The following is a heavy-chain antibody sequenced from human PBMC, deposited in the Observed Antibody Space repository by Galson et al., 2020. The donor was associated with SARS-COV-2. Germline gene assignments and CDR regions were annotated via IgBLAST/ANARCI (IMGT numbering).Heavy chain of an antibody. V-gene: IGHV5-51*01. D-gene: IGHD3-3*01. CDR2: IYPGDSDT. CDR3: ATSHYDFWSVNYAMDV. Sequence: GESLKISCKGSGYSFATYWIGWVRQMPGKGLAWMGVIYPGDSDTRYSPSFQGQVTISADKSINTAYLQWSSLKASDTAMYYCATSHYDFWSVNYAMDVWGQGTTVTVSS. CDR1: GYSFATYW. J-gene: IGHJ6*02.